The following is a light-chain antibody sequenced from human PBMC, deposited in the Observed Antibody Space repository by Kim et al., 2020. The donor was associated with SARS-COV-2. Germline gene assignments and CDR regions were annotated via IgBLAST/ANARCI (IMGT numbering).Light chain of an antibody. CDR2: DVS. CDR1: QSIGTR. Sequence: DIQMTQSPSTLSASVGDRVTITCRASQSIGTRLAWYHQKPGKAPRLLICDVSNLQSGVPLRFSGTGSGTEFTLTISNLQADDFATYYCQQYSSSSPYSFGQGTKLEI. J-gene: IGKJ2*01. CDR3: QQYSSSSPYS. V-gene: IGKV1-5*01.